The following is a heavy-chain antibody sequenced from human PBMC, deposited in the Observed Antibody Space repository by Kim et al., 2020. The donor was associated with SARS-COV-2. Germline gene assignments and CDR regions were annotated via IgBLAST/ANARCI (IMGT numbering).Heavy chain of an antibody. CDR1: GGSFSGYY. CDR3: ARGLLWWP. Sequence: SETLSLTCAVYGGSFSGYYWSWIRQPPGKGLEWIGEINHSGSTNYNPSLKSRVTISVDTSKNQFSLKLSSVTAADTAVYYCARGLLWWPWGQGTLVTVSS. J-gene: IGHJ5*02. CDR2: INHSGST. V-gene: IGHV4-34*01. D-gene: IGHD2-21*01.